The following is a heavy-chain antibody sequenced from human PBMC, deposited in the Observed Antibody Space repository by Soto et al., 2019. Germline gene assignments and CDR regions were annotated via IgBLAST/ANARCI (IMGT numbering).Heavy chain of an antibody. J-gene: IGHJ4*02. CDR3: GRGRSGQIVVFY. CDR2: VGPESGAT. D-gene: IGHD1-26*01. CDR1: GYTFTGHY. V-gene: IGHV1-2*02. Sequence: ASVKVSCKASGYTFTGHYIHWVRQAPEQGPEWMGEVGPESGATRYAQRFQGRVTMTRDMSITTVYMELNNLSPDDTAVYYCGRGRSGQIVVFYWGQGTPVTVSS.